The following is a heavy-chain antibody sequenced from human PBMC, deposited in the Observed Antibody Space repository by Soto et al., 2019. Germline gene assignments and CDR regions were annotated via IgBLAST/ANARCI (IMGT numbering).Heavy chain of an antibody. V-gene: IGHV3-21*01. Sequence: GGSLRLSCAASGFTFGDYSMNWVRQAPGKGLEWVSFISGSSRFIYYAESVEGRFTISRDNSKNLVFLQLSSLRAEDTAVYYCARDQDGRDPSNVFDIWGQGTMVTVSS. CDR1: GFTFGDYS. D-gene: IGHD1-26*01. J-gene: IGHJ3*02. CDR2: ISGSSRFI. CDR3: ARDQDGRDPSNVFDI.